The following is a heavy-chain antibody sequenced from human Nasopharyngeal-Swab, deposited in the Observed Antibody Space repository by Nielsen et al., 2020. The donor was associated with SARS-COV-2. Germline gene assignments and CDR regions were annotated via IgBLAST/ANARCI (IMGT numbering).Heavy chain of an antibody. D-gene: IGHD1-1*01. J-gene: IGHJ4*02. CDR2: ISTKTGAP. CDR3: ARENQEYANIWIDY. CDR1: GYTFTSNV. Sequence: ASVKVSCKASGYTFTSNVLNWLRQAPGQGPEYIGWISTKTGAPTYAQAFTGRFVISLDTSVSTTYLQISCLKADDTAVYYCARENQEYANIWIDYWGQGTQVTVSS. V-gene: IGHV7-4-1*02.